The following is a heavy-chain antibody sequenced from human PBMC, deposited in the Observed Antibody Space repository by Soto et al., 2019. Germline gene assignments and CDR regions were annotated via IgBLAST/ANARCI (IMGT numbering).Heavy chain of an antibody. CDR3: ARSRGQILRYFDWLDP. J-gene: IGHJ5*02. Sequence: WETWCLTCTVSGGSISSSSYYWSWVRQPPGKGLEWIGSVYYSGTTYYNPSLKSRVTISVDTSKNQFSLKLSSVTAADTAVYYCARSRGQILRYFDWLDPWGQGTLVTVS. D-gene: IGHD3-9*01. V-gene: IGHV4-39*07. CDR1: GGSISSSSYY. CDR2: VYYSGTT.